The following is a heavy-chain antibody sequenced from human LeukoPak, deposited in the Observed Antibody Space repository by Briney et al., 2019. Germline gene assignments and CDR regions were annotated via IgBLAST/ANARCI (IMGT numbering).Heavy chain of an antibody. J-gene: IGHJ4*02. D-gene: IGHD2-2*01. CDR2: IKGKAYDETT. CDR1: GGSFSGYY. V-gene: IGHV3-49*03. Sequence: LSLTCAVYGGSFSGYYWSWIRQPPGKGLEWIGFIKGKAYDETTEYAASVKGRFTISRDDSKYIAYLQMDSLRTEDTAVYYCKRGVGFCSTAGCFDYWGQGILVTVSS. CDR3: KRGVGFCSTAGCFDY.